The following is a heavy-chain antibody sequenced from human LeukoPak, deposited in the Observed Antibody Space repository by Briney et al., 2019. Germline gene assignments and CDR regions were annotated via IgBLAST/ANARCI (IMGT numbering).Heavy chain of an antibody. CDR2: INHSGST. CDR3: ARGYPTPIAIAVAGYLRYYFDY. Sequence: SETLSLTCAVYGGSFSGYYWSWIRQPPGKGLEWIGEINHSGSTNYNPSLKGRVTISVDTSKNQFSLKLSSVPAADTAVYYCARGYPTPIAIAVAGYLRYYFDYWGQGTLVTVSS. J-gene: IGHJ4*02. V-gene: IGHV4-34*01. D-gene: IGHD6-19*01. CDR1: GGSFSGYY.